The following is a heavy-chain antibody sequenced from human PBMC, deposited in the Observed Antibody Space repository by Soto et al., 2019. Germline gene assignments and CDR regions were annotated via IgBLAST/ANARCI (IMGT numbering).Heavy chain of an antibody. CDR2: SRNRVNSHTT. D-gene: IGHD1-26*01. CDR1: GFTFSDHY. CDR3: ARGLLGGAPSYTFHGMDV. Sequence: EVQLLESGGGLVQPGGSLRLSCAASGFTFSDHYMDWVRQAPGKGLEWVARSRNRVNSHTTEYSASVKGRFTISRNESKSSLDLQMNSLKIEDTAVYYCARGLLGGAPSYTFHGMDVWGQGTTVTVSS. V-gene: IGHV3-72*01. J-gene: IGHJ6*01.